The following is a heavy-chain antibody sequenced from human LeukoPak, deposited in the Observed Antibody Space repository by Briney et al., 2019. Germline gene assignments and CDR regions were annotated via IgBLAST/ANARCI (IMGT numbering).Heavy chain of an antibody. V-gene: IGHV1-8*01. Sequence: ASVKLSCKASGYTFTSYDMNWVRQATGQGLGWMGWMNPNSGNTGYAQKFQGRVTMTRNTSISTAYMKLSSLRSEDTAVYYCARIGERSDYWGQGTLVTVSS. D-gene: IGHD4-17*01. CDR3: ARIGERSDY. CDR2: MNPNSGNT. J-gene: IGHJ4*02. CDR1: GYTFTSYD.